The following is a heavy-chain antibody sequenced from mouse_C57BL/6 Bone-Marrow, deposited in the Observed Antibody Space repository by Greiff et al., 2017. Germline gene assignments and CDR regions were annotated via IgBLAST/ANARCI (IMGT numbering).Heavy chain of an antibody. CDR1: GYTFTDYN. V-gene: IGHV1-18*01. J-gene: IGHJ3*01. CDR3: ARGDGYYVWFAY. Sequence: VQLKESGPELVKPGASVKIPCKASGYTFTDYNMDWVKQSHGKSLEWIGDINPNNGGTIYNQKFKGKATLTVDKSSSTAYMELRSLTSEDTAVYYCARGDGYYVWFAYWGQGTLVTVSA. CDR2: INPNNGGT. D-gene: IGHD2-3*01.